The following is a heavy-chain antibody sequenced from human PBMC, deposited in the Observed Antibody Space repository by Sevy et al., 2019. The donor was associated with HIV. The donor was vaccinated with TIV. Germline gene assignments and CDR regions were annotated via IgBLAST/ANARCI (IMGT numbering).Heavy chain of an antibody. J-gene: IGHJ3*02. V-gene: IGHV3-30*18. CDR2: ISYDGSNK. CDR1: GFTFSSYG. CDR3: AKGKVPGAFDI. Sequence: GGSLRLSCAASGFTFSSYGMHWVRQAPGKGLEWVAVISYDGSNKYYADSVKGRFTISRDNSKNTLYLQMNSLRAEDTAVYYCAKGKVPGAFDIWGQGTMVTVSS.